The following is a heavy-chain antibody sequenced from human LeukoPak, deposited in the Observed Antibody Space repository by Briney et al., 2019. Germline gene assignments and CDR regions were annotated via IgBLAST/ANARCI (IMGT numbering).Heavy chain of an antibody. CDR2: ISYDGSNK. J-gene: IGHJ4*02. D-gene: IGHD5-24*01. Sequence: GRSLRLSCAASGLTFSIYGMHWVRQAPGKGLEWVAVISYDGSNKYFADSVKGRFTTSRDNSKSTVNLQMNSLRAEDTAVYYCAKGEMATGYFDYWGQGILVTVSS. V-gene: IGHV3-30*18. CDR3: AKGEMATGYFDY. CDR1: GLTFSIYG.